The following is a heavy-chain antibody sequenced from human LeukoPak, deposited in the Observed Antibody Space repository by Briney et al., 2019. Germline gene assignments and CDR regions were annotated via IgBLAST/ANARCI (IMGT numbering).Heavy chain of an antibody. Sequence: GGSLRLSCAASGFTFSSYGMHWVRQAPGKGLEWVAVISYDGSNKYYADSVKGRFTISRDNAKNSLYLQMNSLRAEDTAVYYCARATDDYGDYVSDYWGQGTLVTVSS. J-gene: IGHJ4*02. D-gene: IGHD4-17*01. CDR2: ISYDGSNK. V-gene: IGHV3-30*03. CDR3: ARATDDYGDYVSDY. CDR1: GFTFSSYG.